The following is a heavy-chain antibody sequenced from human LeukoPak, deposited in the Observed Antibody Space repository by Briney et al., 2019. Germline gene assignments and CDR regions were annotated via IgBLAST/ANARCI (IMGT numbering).Heavy chain of an antibody. D-gene: IGHD1-1*01. Sequence: GGSLRLSCAASGFTFSSYGMHWVRQAPGKGLEWVAVIWYDGSNKYYADSVKGRFTISRDNPKNTLYLQMNSLRAEDTAVYYCAKYQLLNNNYWRDAFDFWGQGTMVTVSS. CDR2: IWYDGSNK. CDR3: AKYQLLNNNYWRDAFDF. J-gene: IGHJ3*01. CDR1: GFTFSSYG. V-gene: IGHV3-33*06.